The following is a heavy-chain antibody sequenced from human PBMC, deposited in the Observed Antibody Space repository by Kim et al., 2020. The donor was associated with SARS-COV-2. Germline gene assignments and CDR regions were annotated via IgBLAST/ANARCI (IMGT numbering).Heavy chain of an antibody. CDR1: GYTFTGYY. CDR2: INPNSGGT. V-gene: IGHV1-2*06. CDR3: ASPRGEMATLFDY. Sequence: ASVKVSCKASGYTFTGYYMHWVRQAPGQGLEWMGRINPNSGGTNYAQKFQGRVTMTRDTSISTAYMELSRLRSDDTAVYYCASPRGEMATLFDYWGQGTLVTVSS. D-gene: IGHD3-16*01. J-gene: IGHJ4*02.